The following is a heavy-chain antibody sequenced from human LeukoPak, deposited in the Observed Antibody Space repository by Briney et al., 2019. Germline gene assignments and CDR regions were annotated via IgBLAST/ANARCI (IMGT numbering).Heavy chain of an antibody. CDR2: IYTSGST. CDR3: ARALGDSSGYYYYYFDY. D-gene: IGHD3-22*01. J-gene: IGHJ4*02. V-gene: IGHV4-4*07. Sequence: PSETLSLTCTVSGGSISSYYWSWIRQPAAKGLEWIGRIYTSGSTNYNPSLKSRVTMSVDTSKNQFSLKLSSVTAADTAVYYCARALGDSSGYYYYYFDYWGQGTLVTVSS. CDR1: GGSISSYY.